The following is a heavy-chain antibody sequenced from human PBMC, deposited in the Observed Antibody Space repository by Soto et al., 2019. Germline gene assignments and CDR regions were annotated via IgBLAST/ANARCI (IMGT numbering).Heavy chain of an antibody. CDR3: ARHVPTYCSSTSCYVPYYYGMDV. V-gene: IGHV5-10-1*01. Sequence: GESLKISCKGSGYSFTSYWISWVRQMPGKGLEWMGRIDPSDSYTNYSPSFQGHVTISADKSISTAYLQWSSLKASDTAMYYCARHVPTYCSSTSCYVPYYYGMDVWGQGTTVTVSS. CDR1: GYSFTSYW. J-gene: IGHJ6*02. CDR2: IDPSDSYT. D-gene: IGHD2-2*01.